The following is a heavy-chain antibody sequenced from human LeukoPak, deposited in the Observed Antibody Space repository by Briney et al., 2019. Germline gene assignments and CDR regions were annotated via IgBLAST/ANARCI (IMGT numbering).Heavy chain of an antibody. J-gene: IGHJ6*02. CDR3: ARDRFFGMDV. Sequence: AGGSLRLPCAASGFIFSTYWMHWVRQAPGKGLVWVSRINSDGGSTTYADSVKGRFTISRDNAKNMLYLQMNSLRAEDTAVYYCARDRFFGMDVWGQGTTVTVSS. CDR2: INSDGGST. CDR1: GFIFSTYW. V-gene: IGHV3-74*01.